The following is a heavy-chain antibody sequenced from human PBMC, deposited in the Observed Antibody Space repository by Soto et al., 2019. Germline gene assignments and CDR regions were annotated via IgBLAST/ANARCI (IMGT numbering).Heavy chain of an antibody. V-gene: IGHV4-59*08. CDR2: IYYSGST. D-gene: IGHD2-15*01. J-gene: IGHJ3*02. CDR1: GCSISSYY. CDR3: ARHDGGSSLDAFDI. Sequence: PSETLSLTCTVSGCSISSYYWSWIRQPPGKGLEWIGYIYYSGSTNYNPSLKSRVTISVDTSKNQFSLKLSSVTAADTVVYYCARHDGGSSLDAFDIWGQGTMVTVSS.